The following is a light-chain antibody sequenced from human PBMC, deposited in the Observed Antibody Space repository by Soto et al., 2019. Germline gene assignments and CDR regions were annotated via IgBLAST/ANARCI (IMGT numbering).Light chain of an antibody. Sequence: IVMTQTPLSLFVTPGQSASISSKSSQSLLHSDGKTYLYWYLQKPGKSPKLLIYEVSNRLSGVPERLSGSGSGTDFTLKIRRVEAEDFGLYYCMQSIQLRTFGQGTKVDI. V-gene: IGKV2D-29*02. CDR3: MQSIQLRT. CDR1: QSLLHSDGKTY. J-gene: IGKJ1*01. CDR2: EVS.